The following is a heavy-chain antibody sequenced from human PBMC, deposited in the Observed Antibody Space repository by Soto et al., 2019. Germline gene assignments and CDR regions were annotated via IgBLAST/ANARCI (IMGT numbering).Heavy chain of an antibody. V-gene: IGHV3-9*01. CDR3: SKDIFDRSWEFQYFDY. Sequence: EVQLVESGGGLVQPGRSLRLSCAASGFTFDDYAMHWVRQAPGKGLEWVSGISWNRGRIGYADSVKGRCTISRDNAKKSMYLQMNSLRAEETALYYCSKDIFDRSWEFQYFDYWGQGTLVTVSS. CDR1: GFTFDDYA. D-gene: IGHD6-13*01. J-gene: IGHJ4*02. CDR2: ISWNRGRI.